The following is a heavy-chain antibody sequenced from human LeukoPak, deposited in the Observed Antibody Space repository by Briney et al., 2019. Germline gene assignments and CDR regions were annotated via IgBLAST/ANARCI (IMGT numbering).Heavy chain of an antibody. V-gene: IGHV3-11*01. CDR1: GFTFSDYY. J-gene: IGHJ4*02. CDR2: ISSSGSTI. Sequence: GGSLRLSCAASGFTFSDYYMSWIRQAPGKGLEWVSYISSSGSTIYYADSVKGRFTISRDNAKNSLYLQMNSLRAEDTAVYYCARELLEVSYYFDYWGQGTLVTVSS. CDR3: ARELLEVSYYFDY. D-gene: IGHD5-24*01.